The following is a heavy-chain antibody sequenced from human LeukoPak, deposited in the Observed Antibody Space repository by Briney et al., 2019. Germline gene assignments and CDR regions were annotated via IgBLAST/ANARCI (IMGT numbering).Heavy chain of an antibody. J-gene: IGHJ4*02. Sequence: APVKVSCKGSGYTFTNYYLHWVRQAPGQGVEWMGWMNPNSGATEYQQNFQGRVTMTRDTSISTAYLEVFSLTSDDAAVYYCARGAYYGDNFPLHYWGQGSLVIVSS. CDR1: GYTFTNYY. D-gene: IGHD4-23*01. CDR3: ARGAYYGDNFPLHY. V-gene: IGHV1-2*02. CDR2: MNPNSGAT.